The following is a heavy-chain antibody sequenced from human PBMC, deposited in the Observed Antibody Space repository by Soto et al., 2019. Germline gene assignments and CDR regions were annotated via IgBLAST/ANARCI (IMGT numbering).Heavy chain of an antibody. CDR3: AYVGGYSTGDYSGDL. CDR2: ISTYNENM. CDR1: GSTFTSNG. J-gene: IGHJ5*02. D-gene: IGHD5-18*01. V-gene: IGHV1-18*04. Sequence: ASVKVSCKASGSTFTSNGIGWVRQAPGQGLEWMGWISTYNENMDPEPQLQGRLTMTTDTSTTTAYMELTNLKFDDTALYYCAYVGGYSTGDYSGDLRGQGTPFTVSS.